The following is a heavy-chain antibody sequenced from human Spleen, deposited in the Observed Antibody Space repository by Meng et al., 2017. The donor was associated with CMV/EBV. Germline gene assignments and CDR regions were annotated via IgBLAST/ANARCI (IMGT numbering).Heavy chain of an antibody. CDR2: ISGSGGST. CDR3: TKDGGVATRRGEGFDN. V-gene: IGHV3-23*01. Sequence: GESLKISCAASGFTFSSYAMSWVRQAPGKGLEWVSAISGSGGSTYYADSVKGRFSISRDNSENTVFLQMNSLRAEDTAVYYCTKDGGVATRRGEGFDNWGQGTLVTVSS. CDR1: GFTFSSYA. D-gene: IGHD6-6*01. J-gene: IGHJ4*02.